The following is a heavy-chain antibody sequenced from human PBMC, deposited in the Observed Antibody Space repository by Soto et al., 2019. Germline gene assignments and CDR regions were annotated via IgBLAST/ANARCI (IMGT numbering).Heavy chain of an antibody. CDR3: AKGDYYDSSGYYHYFDY. V-gene: IGHV3-43*01. D-gene: IGHD3-22*01. J-gene: IGHJ4*02. CDR1: GFTFDDYT. CDR2: ISWDGGST. Sequence: EVQLVESGGVVVQPGGSLRLSCAASGFTFDDYTMHWVRQAPGKGLEWVSLISWDGGSTYYADSVKGRFTISRDNSKNSLYLQMNSLRTEDTALYYCAKGDYYDSSGYYHYFDYWGQGTLVTVSS.